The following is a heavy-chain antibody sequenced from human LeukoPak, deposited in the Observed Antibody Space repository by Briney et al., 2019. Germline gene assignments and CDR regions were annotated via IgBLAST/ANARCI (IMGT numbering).Heavy chain of an antibody. CDR3: ARRGDWDAFDI. J-gene: IGHJ3*02. D-gene: IGHD2-21*02. Sequence: GGALRLSCAASGFTFSSYWMSWVRQAPGKGLEGVANIKQDGSEKYSVDSVKGRFTISRNNAKNSLYLQMNSLRAEDTAVYYCARRGDWDAFDIWGQGTMVTVSS. CDR1: GFTFSSYW. V-gene: IGHV3-7*01. CDR2: IKQDGSEK.